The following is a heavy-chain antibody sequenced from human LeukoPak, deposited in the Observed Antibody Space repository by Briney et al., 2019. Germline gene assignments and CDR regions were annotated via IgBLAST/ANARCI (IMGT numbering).Heavy chain of an antibody. CDR3: ARDRSEGRTAFDI. CDR2: ISSSSSYI. J-gene: IGHJ3*02. CDR1: GFTFSSYS. V-gene: IGHV3-21*01. Sequence: GGSLRLSCAASGFTFSSYSMNWVRQAPGKGLEWVSSISSSSSYIYYADSVKGRFTISRDNAKNSLYLQMNSLRAEDTAVYYCARDRSEGRTAFDIWGQGTMVTVSS.